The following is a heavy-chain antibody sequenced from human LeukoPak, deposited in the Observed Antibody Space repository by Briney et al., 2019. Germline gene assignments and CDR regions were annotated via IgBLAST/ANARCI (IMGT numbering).Heavy chain of an antibody. CDR3: ARGAADTFYYYYYMDV. Sequence: GESLKISCKALGYSFSSHWIGWVRQRPGKGLEWMGIITPRDSDTTYSPSFQGQVTISADRSIRTAYLQWRSLKASDSATYYCARGAADTFYYYYYMDVWGKGTTVTVSS. CDR1: GYSFSSHW. CDR2: ITPRDSDT. J-gene: IGHJ6*03. D-gene: IGHD5-18*01. V-gene: IGHV5-51*01.